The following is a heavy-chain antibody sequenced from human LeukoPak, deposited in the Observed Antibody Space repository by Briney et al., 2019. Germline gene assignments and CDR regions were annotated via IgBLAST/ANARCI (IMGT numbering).Heavy chain of an antibody. J-gene: IGHJ4*02. CDR3: TTDGDYGGNYPLFDY. Sequence: GGSLRLSCAASGFTFSNAWMSWVRQAPGKGLEWVGRIKSKTDGGTTDYAAPVKGRFTISRDDSKNTLYLQMNSLKTEDTAVYYCTTDGDYGGNYPLFDYWGQGTLVTVSS. CDR2: IKSKTDGGTT. CDR1: GFTFSNAW. D-gene: IGHD4-23*01. V-gene: IGHV3-15*01.